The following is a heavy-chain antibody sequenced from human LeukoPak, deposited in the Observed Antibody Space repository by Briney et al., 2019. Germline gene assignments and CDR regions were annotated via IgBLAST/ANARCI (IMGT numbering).Heavy chain of an antibody. Sequence: GGSLRLSCAASGFTFSTFAMIWVRQPPGKGLEWVSSIFPSGGEIHYADSVRGRFTISRDNSKSTLSLQMTSLRVEDTAVYYCAKLGRRGSNWEFDYWGQGTLVTVSS. J-gene: IGHJ4*02. V-gene: IGHV3-23*01. D-gene: IGHD6-13*01. CDR2: IFPSGGEI. CDR3: AKLGRRGSNWEFDY. CDR1: GFTFSTFA.